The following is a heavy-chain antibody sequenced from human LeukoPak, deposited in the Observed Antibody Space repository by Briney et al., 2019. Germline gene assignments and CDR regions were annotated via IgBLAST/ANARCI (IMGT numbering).Heavy chain of an antibody. CDR1: GSTFSSYN. J-gene: IGHJ4*02. CDR3: ARVSYGSSWSDY. V-gene: IGHV3-48*02. D-gene: IGHD6-13*01. Sequence: TGRSLRLSCAPSGSTFSSYNMNWVSQAQRKGLEWVSYISSGSTTIYYADSVQGRFTISRDNAKNSLYLQMNSLTDEDTAVYYCARVSYGSSWSDYWGEGTLVTVSS. CDR2: ISSGSTTI.